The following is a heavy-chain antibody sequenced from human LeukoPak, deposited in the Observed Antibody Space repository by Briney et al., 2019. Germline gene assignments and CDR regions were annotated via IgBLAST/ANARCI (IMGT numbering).Heavy chain of an antibody. Sequence: GGSLRLSCAASGFTFSNYDMHWVRQATGKGLEWVPAIGTGGDTYYPAPVKGRFTISRENAKNSLYLQMNSLRAEDTAVYYCVRQKTPHGNFDYWGQGTLVTVSS. D-gene: IGHD1-26*01. CDR3: VRQKTPHGNFDY. CDR2: IGTGGDT. CDR1: GFTFSNYD. V-gene: IGHV3-13*01. J-gene: IGHJ4*02.